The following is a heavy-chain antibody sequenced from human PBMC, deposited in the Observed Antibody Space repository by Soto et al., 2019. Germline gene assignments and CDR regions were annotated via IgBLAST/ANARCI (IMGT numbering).Heavy chain of an antibody. J-gene: IGHJ4*02. V-gene: IGHV3-23*01. CDR2: ISGSGGST. CDR3: ARRSSGWYFDY. D-gene: IGHD6-19*01. Sequence: EVQLLESGGGLVQPGGSLRLSCAASGFTFSNYAMNWVRQAPGKGLEWVSVISGSGGSTYYADSVKGRFTISRDNSKNALYLQMNSLRAEDTAVYYCARRSSGWYFDYWCQGTLVNVSS. CDR1: GFTFSNYA.